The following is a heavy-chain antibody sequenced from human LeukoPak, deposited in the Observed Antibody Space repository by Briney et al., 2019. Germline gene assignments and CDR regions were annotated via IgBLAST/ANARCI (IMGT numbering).Heavy chain of an antibody. V-gene: IGHV4-59*01. D-gene: IGHD1-26*01. CDR3: ARIGSGSYYSAAFDI. J-gene: IGHJ3*02. Sequence: SETLSLTCTVSGGSISSYYWSWIRQPPGKGLEWIGYIYYSGSTNYNPSLKSRVTISVDTSKNQFSLKLSSVTAADTAVYYCARIGSGSYYSAAFDIWGQGTMVTVSS. CDR2: IYYSGST. CDR1: GGSISSYY.